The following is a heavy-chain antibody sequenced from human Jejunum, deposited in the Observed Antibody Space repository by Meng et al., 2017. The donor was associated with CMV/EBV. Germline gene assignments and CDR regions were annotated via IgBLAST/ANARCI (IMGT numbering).Heavy chain of an antibody. J-gene: IGHJ1*01. CDR3: ARAISGHYYVP. CDR2: INYSGTT. D-gene: IGHD3-22*01. V-gene: IGHV4-30-4*08. Sequence: QVQLQESGPGLVEPSPPLSLTCTVSGGSISSGDYYWSWIRQPPGKGLEWIGYINYSGTTYYNPSLKTRLTISVDTSNNQFSLKLNSVTAADTALYYCARAISGHYYVPWGQGTLVTVAS. CDR1: GGSISSGDYY.